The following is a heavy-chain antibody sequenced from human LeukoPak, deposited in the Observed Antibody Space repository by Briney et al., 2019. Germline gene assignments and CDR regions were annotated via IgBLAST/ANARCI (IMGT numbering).Heavy chain of an antibody. Sequence: PGGSLRLSCAASGFTFSNYNMNWVRQAPGKVLEWVSSITSGGSYIFYADSVRGRFTISRDNAKNSLYLQTNSLRAEDTAVYYCAREVGHYDILTGYYTVYYFDYWGQGTLVTVSS. V-gene: IGHV3-21*01. J-gene: IGHJ4*02. CDR3: AREVGHYDILTGYYTVYYFDY. CDR2: ITSGGSYI. D-gene: IGHD3-9*01. CDR1: GFTFSNYN.